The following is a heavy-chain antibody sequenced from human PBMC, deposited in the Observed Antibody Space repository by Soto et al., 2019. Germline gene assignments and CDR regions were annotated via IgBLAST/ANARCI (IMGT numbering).Heavy chain of an antibody. CDR2: IYPGDSDT. CDR1: GYSFTSYL. D-gene: IGHD5-12*01. Sequence: GDSLKISCKWSGYSFTSYLIGWVRQMPGKGLEWMGIIYPGDSDTRYSPSFQGQVTISADKSISTAYLQWSSLKASDTAMYYCARWYGYDIDYYCGMDVWGQGNTVTVS. V-gene: IGHV5-51*01. J-gene: IGHJ6*02. CDR3: ARWYGYDIDYYCGMDV.